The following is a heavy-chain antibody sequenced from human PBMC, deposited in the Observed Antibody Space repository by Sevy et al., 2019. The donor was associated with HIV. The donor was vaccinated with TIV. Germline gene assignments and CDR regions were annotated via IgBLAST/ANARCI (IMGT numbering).Heavy chain of an antibody. CDR3: ARDRGLRLYSSSWYGWFDP. V-gene: IGHV6-1*01. CDR2: TYYRSKWYI. Sequence: SQTLSLTCAISGDSVSSNSAAWNWIRQSPSRGLEWLGRTYYRSKWYIDYAASVKSRITINPDTSKNQFSQQLNSVTPEDTAVYYCARDRGLRLYSSSWYGWFDPWGQGTLVTVSS. CDR1: GDSVSSNSAA. D-gene: IGHD6-13*01. J-gene: IGHJ5*02.